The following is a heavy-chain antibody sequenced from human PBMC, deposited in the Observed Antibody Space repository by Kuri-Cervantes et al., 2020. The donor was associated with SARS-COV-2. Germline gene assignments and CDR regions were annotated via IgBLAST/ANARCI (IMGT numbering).Heavy chain of an antibody. D-gene: IGHD2-2*01. CDR1: GFTFSSYG. V-gene: IGHV3-33*01. Sequence: GESLKISCAASGFTFSSYGMHWVRQAPGKGLEWVAVIWYDGSNKYYADSVKGRFTISRDNSKNTLYLQMNSLRAEDTAVYYCARDFRGCSSTSCYGGFDYWGQGTLVTVSS. CDR2: IWYDGSNK. CDR3: ARDFRGCSSTSCYGGFDY. J-gene: IGHJ4*02.